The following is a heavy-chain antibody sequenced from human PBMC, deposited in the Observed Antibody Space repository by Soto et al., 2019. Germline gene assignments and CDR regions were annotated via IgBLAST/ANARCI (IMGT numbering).Heavy chain of an antibody. CDR2: IIPIFGTA. CDR1: GGTFSSYA. J-gene: IGHJ4*02. Sequence: QVQLVQSGAEVKKPGSSVKVSCKASGGTFSSYAISWVRQAPGQGLEWMGGIIPIFGTANYAQNFQGRVTITADKSTSTAYMERSSLRSEDTAVYYWSRASHSGSYYWFDYWGQGTLVTVSS. V-gene: IGHV1-69*06. CDR3: SRASHSGSYYWFDY. D-gene: IGHD1-26*01.